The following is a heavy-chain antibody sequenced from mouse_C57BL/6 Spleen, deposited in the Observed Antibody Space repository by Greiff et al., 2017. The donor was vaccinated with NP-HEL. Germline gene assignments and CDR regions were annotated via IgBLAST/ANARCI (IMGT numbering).Heavy chain of an antibody. Sequence: QVQLQQPGAELVRPGTSVKLSCKASGYTFTSYWMHGVTQRPGHGLEWIGVIDPSDSYTNYNHKFKGKATLTVDTSSSTAYMQLSSLTSEDSAVYYCARPITTVDYAMDYWGQGTSVTVSS. CDR3: ARPITTVDYAMDY. CDR1: GYTFTSYW. D-gene: IGHD1-1*01. V-gene: IGHV1-59*01. J-gene: IGHJ4*01. CDR2: IDPSDSYT.